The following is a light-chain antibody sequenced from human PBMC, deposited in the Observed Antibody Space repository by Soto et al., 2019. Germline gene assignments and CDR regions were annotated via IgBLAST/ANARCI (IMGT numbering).Light chain of an antibody. V-gene: IGKV1-39*01. CDR1: QSISTY. Sequence: DLQMTQSPSSLSASVGDRVTITCRASQSISTYLHWYQQKPGTATKLLIYATSNLQSGVPSRFSGSGSGTDFALTINSLQPEDFATYYCQQAYSTPWTFGQGTKVEIK. CDR3: QQAYSTPWT. CDR2: ATS. J-gene: IGKJ1*01.